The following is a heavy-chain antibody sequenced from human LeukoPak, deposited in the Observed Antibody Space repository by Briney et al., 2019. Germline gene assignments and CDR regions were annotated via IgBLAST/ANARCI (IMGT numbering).Heavy chain of an antibody. CDR2: IRYDGSNK. CDR1: GFTFSSYG. CDR3: ARAAYYYDSSGYYSY. V-gene: IGHV3-30*02. D-gene: IGHD3-22*01. J-gene: IGHJ4*02. Sequence: GGSLRLSCAASGFTFSSYGMHWVRQAPGKGLEWVAFIRYDGSNKYYADSVKGRFTISRDNSKNTLYLQMNSLRAEDTAVYYCARAAYYYDSSGYYSYWGQGTLVTVSS.